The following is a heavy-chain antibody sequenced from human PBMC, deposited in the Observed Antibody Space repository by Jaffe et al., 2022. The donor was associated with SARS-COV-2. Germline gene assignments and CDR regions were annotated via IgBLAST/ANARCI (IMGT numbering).Heavy chain of an antibody. Sequence: QVQLVESGGGVVQPGRSLRLSCAASGFTFSSYAMHWVRQAPGKGLEWVAVISYDGSNKYYADSVKGRFTISRDNSKNTLYLQMNSLRAEDTAVYYCASPPLRYFDWFRDYWGQGTLVTVSS. CDR3: ASPPLRYFDWFRDY. CDR2: ISYDGSNK. V-gene: IGHV3-30-3*01. D-gene: IGHD3-9*01. J-gene: IGHJ4*02. CDR1: GFTFSSYA.